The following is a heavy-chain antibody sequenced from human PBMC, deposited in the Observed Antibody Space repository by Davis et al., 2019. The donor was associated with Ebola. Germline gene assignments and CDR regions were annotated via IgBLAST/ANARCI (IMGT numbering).Heavy chain of an antibody. CDR1: GDSVTSSTYY. CDR3: ARHRLGATAKEGGYNWFDP. Sequence: MPSETLSLTCSVSGDSVTSSTYYWGWIRQSPGKGLEWIGSMSYIGSSYYNPSLKSRVTMSVDTSKEQFSLRLTSVTAADTAVYFCARHRLGATAKEGGYNWFDPWGQGTLVTVSP. CDR2: MSYIGSS. V-gene: IGHV4-39*01. D-gene: IGHD5-12*01. J-gene: IGHJ5*02.